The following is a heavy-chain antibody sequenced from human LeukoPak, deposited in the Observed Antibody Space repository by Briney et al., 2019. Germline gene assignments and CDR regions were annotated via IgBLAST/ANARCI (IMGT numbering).Heavy chain of an antibody. V-gene: IGHV4-39*01. D-gene: IGHD6-13*01. J-gene: IGHJ4*02. CDR2: IYYSGST. CDR3: ARHAGVRIAGYFDY. CDR1: GGSISSSSYS. Sequence: PSETLSLTCTVSGGSISSSSYSWGWIRQPPGKGLEWIGSIYYSGSTYYNPSLKSRVTISVDTSKNQFSLKLSPVTAADTAVYYCARHAGVRIAGYFDYWGQGTLVTVSS.